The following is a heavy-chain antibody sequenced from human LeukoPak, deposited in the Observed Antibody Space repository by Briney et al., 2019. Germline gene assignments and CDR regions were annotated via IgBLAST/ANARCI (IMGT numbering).Heavy chain of an antibody. CDR3: ARDAVDTANAV. V-gene: IGHV3-74*01. CDR2: INSEGSIT. Sequence: GGSLRLSCAASGFTFTTYWMHWVRQAPGKGLVWVSHINSEGSITSYADSVKGRFTISRDNAKNTLYLQMNSLRAEDTAVYYCARDAVDTANAVWGQGTTVTVSS. D-gene: IGHD5-18*01. CDR1: GFTFTTYW. J-gene: IGHJ6*02.